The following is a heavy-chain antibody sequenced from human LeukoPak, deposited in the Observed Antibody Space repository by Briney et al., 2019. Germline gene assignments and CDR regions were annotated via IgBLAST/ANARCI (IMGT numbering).Heavy chain of an antibody. D-gene: IGHD1-14*01. J-gene: IGHJ4*02. CDR1: GFTFSSYG. CDR3: TTGAPGTSFDY. V-gene: IGHV3-30*03. Sequence: PGGSLRLSCAASGFTFSSYGMHWVRQAPGKGLEWVAVLSNDGNNKYYGDSVKGRFTISRDNSENTLYLQMNSLRAEDTAVYFCTTGAPGTSFDYWGQGTLVTVSS. CDR2: LSNDGNNK.